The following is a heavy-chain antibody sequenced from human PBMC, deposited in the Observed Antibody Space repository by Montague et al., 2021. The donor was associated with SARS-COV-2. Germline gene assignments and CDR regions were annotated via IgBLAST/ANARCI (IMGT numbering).Heavy chain of an antibody. CDR3: ARDHGQWFGELWGHGLDV. V-gene: IGHV4-31*03. Sequence: SETLSLTCSVSSGSISTGHHWSWIRQHPMKGLEWIGYIYYSGSTHYNPSFKGRVTISIDTAKNQFSLELTSMTAADTAVYYCARDHGQWFGELWGHGLDVWGQGTTVIVSS. CDR1: SGSISTGHH. J-gene: IGHJ6*02. CDR2: IYYSGST. D-gene: IGHD3-10*01.